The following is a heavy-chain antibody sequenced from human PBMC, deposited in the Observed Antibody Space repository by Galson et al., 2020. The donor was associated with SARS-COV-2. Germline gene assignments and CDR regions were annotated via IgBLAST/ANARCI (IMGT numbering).Heavy chain of an antibody. CDR1: GDSIRSFY. J-gene: IGHJ6*02. D-gene: IGHD3-3*01. Sequence: SETLSLTCTVSGDSIRSFYWSWIRQPAGQGLEWIGRIYSRGNTDYNPSLKSRIMMSVDTSKNQISLKLTSVTAADTAVYYCARDGKIFGGMDVWGQGTTVTVSS. CDR3: ARDGKIFGGMDV. V-gene: IGHV4-4*07. CDR2: IYSRGNT.